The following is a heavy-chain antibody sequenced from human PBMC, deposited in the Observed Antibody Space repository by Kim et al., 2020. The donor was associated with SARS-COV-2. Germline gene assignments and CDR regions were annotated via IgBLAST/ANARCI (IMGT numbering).Heavy chain of an antibody. CDR1: GYTFTSYG. Sequence: ASVKVSCKASGYTFTSYGISWVRQAPGQGLEWMGWISAYNGNTNYAQKLQGRVTMTTDTSTSTAYMELRSLRSDDTAVYYCARDKTGDYDFWSGYYRDYYYYYGMDVWGQGTTVTVSS. CDR3: ARDKTGDYDFWSGYYRDYYYYYGMDV. CDR2: ISAYNGNT. D-gene: IGHD3-3*01. J-gene: IGHJ6*02. V-gene: IGHV1-18*04.